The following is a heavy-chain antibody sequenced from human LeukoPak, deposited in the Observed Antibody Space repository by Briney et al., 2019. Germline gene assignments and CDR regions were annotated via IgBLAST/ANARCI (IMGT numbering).Heavy chain of an antibody. CDR2: IYSGGST. V-gene: IGHV3-53*01. CDR3: ARDSAAGKWFDP. D-gene: IGHD6-19*01. Sequence: PGGSLRLSCAASGFTVSSNYMSWVRQAPGKGLKWVSVIYSGGSTYYADSVKGRFTISRDDSKNTLYLQMNSLRAEDTAVYYCARDSAAGKWFDPWGQGTLVTVSS. CDR1: GFTVSSNY. J-gene: IGHJ5*02.